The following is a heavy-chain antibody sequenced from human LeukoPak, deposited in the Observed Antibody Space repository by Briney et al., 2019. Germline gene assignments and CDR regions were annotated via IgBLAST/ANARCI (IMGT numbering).Heavy chain of an antibody. J-gene: IGHJ5*02. CDR3: TKDDGGGRGDYSSNWKQFDP. CDR1: GFIFEDYA. Sequence: GGSLRLSCAASGFIFEDYAMHWVRHAPGRGLEWVSGISWNSGYIGYADSVKSRFTISRDNAKNSLYLQMSGLRPEDTAFYYCTKDDGGGRGDYSSNWKQFDPWGQGTLVTVSS. CDR2: ISWNSGYI. D-gene: IGHD6-13*01. V-gene: IGHV3-9*01.